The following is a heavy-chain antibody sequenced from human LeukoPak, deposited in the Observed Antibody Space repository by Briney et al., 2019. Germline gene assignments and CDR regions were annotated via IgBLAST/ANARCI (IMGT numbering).Heavy chain of an antibody. CDR2: INPNSGGT. CDR3: ARENCSGGSCYLDY. D-gene: IGHD2-15*01. J-gene: IGHJ4*02. Sequence: ASVKVSCKASGYTFTCYYMHWVRQAPGQGLEWMGWINPNSGGTNYAQKFQGRVTMTRDTSISTAYMELSRLRSDDTAVYYCARENCSGGSCYLDYWGQGTLVTVSS. CDR1: GYTFTCYY. V-gene: IGHV1-2*02.